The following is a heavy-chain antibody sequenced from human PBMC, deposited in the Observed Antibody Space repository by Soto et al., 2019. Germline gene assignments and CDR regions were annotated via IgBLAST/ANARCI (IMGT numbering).Heavy chain of an antibody. CDR2: ISPHNGNT. CDR3: SRGRYGDY. J-gene: IGHJ4*02. Sequence: QVHLVQSGAEVKKPGASVKVSCKGSGYAFTTYGITWVRQAPGQGLEWMGWISPHNGNTNYAQKLQGRVTVTRDTSTSKAYMELRSLRSADTAVYYCSRGRYGDYWGQGALVTVSS. CDR1: GYAFTTYG. D-gene: IGHD1-1*01. V-gene: IGHV1-18*01.